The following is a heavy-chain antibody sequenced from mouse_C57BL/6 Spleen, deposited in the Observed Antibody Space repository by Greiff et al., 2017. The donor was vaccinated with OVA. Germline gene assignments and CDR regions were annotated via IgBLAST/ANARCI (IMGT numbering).Heavy chain of an antibody. V-gene: IGHV1-52*01. D-gene: IGHD3-3*01. CDR2: IDPSDSET. CDR1: GYTFTSYW. J-gene: IGHJ4*01. CDR3: ARGDYYYAMDY. Sequence: QVQLQQPGAELARPGSSVKLSCKASGYTFTSYWMHWVKQRPIQGLEWIGNIDPSDSETHYNQKFKDKATLTVDKSSSTAYMQLSSLTSEDSAVYYCARGDYYYAMDYWGQGTSVTVSS.